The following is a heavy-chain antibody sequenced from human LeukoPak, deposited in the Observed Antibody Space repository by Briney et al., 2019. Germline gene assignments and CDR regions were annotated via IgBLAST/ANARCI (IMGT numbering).Heavy chain of an antibody. CDR3: ARGGPAAIDYYYYGMDV. D-gene: IGHD2-2*01. J-gene: IGHJ6*02. CDR2: ISSSSSTI. Sequence: GGSLRLSCAASGFTFSSYSMSWVRQAPGKGLEWVSYISSSSSTISYPDSVKGRFTISRDNSKNTLYLQMNSLRAEDTAVYYCARGGPAAIDYYYYGMDVWGQGTTVTVSS. CDR1: GFTFSSYS. V-gene: IGHV3-48*01.